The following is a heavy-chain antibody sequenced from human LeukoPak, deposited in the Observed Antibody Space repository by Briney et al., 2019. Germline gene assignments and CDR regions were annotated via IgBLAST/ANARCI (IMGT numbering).Heavy chain of an antibody. D-gene: IGHD2-2*01. CDR1: GGSFSSYY. CDR2: INHSGST. V-gene: IGHV4-34*01. CDR3: ARAMPTRRTYDY. Sequence: PSETLSLTCAVYGGSFSSYYWSWIRQPPGKGLEWIGEINHSGSTNYNPSLKSRVTLSVDTSKNQFSLKLSSVTAADTAVYYCARAMPTRRTYDYWGQGTLATVSS. J-gene: IGHJ4*02.